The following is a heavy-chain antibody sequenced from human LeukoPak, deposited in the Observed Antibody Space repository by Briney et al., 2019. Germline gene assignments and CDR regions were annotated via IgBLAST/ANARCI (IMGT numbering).Heavy chain of an antibody. D-gene: IGHD3-22*01. CDR2: ISYDGSNK. CDR1: GFTFSSYA. V-gene: IGHV3-30-3*01. Sequence: GGSLRLSCAASGFTFSSYAMHWVRQAPGKGLAWVAVISYDGSNKYYADSVKGRFTISRDNSKNTLYLQMNSLRAEDTAVYYCARDRYYDSSGYYPGRPRYFDYWGQGTLVTVSS. CDR3: ARDRYYDSSGYYPGRPRYFDY. J-gene: IGHJ4*02.